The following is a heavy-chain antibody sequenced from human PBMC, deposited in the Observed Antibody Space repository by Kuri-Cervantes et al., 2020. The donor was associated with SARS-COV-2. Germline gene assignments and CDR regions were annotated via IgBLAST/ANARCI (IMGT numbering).Heavy chain of an antibody. CDR1: GFTFSNYG. D-gene: IGHD3-10*01. Sequence: GGSLTLSCAASGFTFSNYGMHWVRQAPGKWLEWVAVISYDGSDRYYADSVKGRFTISRDNSKNTLYLQMNSLRAEDTAVYYCAKVWSGSYSHYYYYAMDVWGQGTTVTVSS. CDR2: ISYDGSDR. J-gene: IGHJ6*02. CDR3: AKVWSGSYSHYYYYAMDV. V-gene: IGHV3-30*18.